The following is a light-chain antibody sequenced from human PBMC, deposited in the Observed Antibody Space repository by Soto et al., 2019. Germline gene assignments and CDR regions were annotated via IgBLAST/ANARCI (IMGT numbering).Light chain of an antibody. CDR3: GSWDSSLSAYV. J-gene: IGLJ1*01. Sequence: QSVMTQPPSVSAAPGQKVTISCSGSSSNIGGNSVSWYQQLPGTAPKLLIYDDDKRPSGIPDRFSGSKSGTSATLGITGFQNGDEADYYCGSWDSSLSAYVFATGTKLTVL. CDR2: DDD. V-gene: IGLV1-51*01. CDR1: SSNIGGNS.